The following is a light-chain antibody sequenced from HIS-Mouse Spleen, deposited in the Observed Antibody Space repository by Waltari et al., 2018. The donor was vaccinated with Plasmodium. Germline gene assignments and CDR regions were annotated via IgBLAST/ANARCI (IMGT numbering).Light chain of an antibody. CDR2: EVS. Sequence: QSALTQPPSASGSPGQSVTISCTGTSREVGGYNYVSWYQQHPGKAPKLMIYEVSKRPSGVPEGFSGSKAGNTASLTVAGLQAEDGADYYCSSYAGSNNLVFGGGTKLTVL. J-gene: IGLJ2*01. V-gene: IGLV2-8*01. CDR3: SSYAGSNNLV. CDR1: SREVGGYNY.